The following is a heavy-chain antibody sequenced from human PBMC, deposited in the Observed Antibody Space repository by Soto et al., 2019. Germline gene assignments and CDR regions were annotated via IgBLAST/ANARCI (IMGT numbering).Heavy chain of an antibody. V-gene: IGHV3-23*01. CDR3: AKGLTYYDILTGYAAFDI. CDR2: ISGSGGST. J-gene: IGHJ3*02. Sequence: EVQLLESGGGLVQPGGSLRLSCAASGFTFSSYAMSWVRQAPGKGLEWVSAISGSGGSTYYADSVKGRFTISRDNSKNTLYLQMNSLRAEDTAVYYCAKGLTYYDILTGYAAFDIWGQGTMVTVSS. D-gene: IGHD3-9*01. CDR1: GFTFSSYA.